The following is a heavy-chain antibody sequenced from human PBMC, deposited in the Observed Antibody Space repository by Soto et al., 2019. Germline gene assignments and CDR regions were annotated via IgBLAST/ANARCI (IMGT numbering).Heavy chain of an antibody. CDR2: SRNKANSFST. CDR3: TRIAYNYGPGDY. V-gene: IGHV3-72*01. Sequence: GGSLRLSCEVSGFTFSDHYMDWVRQAPGKGLEWVGRSRNKANSFSTAYAPSVKGRFTISRDDSKSSLYLQMNSLKTDDTAVYYCTRIAYNYGPGDYWGHGTLVTVSS. J-gene: IGHJ4*01. CDR1: GFTFSDHY. D-gene: IGHD2-21*01.